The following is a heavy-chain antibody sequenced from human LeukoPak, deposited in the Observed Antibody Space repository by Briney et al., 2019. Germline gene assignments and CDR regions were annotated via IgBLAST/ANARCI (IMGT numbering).Heavy chain of an antibody. D-gene: IGHD1-1*01. Sequence: GGSLRLSCATSGFTFSTYAMSWVRQAPGKGLEWVSTISGSGGSRYYADSVKGRFTISREKAKNSLYLQMDSLRAGDTAVYYCARGKRNWFDPWGQGTLVTVSS. V-gene: IGHV3-23*01. J-gene: IGHJ5*02. CDR2: ISGSGGSR. CDR1: GFTFSTYA. CDR3: ARGKRNWFDP.